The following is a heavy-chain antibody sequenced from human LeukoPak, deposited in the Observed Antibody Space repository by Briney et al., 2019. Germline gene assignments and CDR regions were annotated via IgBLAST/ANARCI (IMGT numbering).Heavy chain of an antibody. Sequence: PGGSLRLSCAASGFTFSSYWMSWVRQAPGKGLEWVANIKQDGSEKYYVDSVKGRFTISRDNAKNSLYLQMNSLRAEDTAVYYCARKPTLYGDHDAFDIWGQGTMVTVSS. CDR2: IKQDGSEK. J-gene: IGHJ3*02. V-gene: IGHV3-7*01. CDR1: GFTFSSYW. D-gene: IGHD4-17*01. CDR3: ARKPTLYGDHDAFDI.